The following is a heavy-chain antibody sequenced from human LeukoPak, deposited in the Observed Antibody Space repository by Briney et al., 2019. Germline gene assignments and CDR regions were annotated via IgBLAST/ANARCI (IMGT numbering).Heavy chain of an antibody. V-gene: IGHV1-2*02. CDR3: ARDEQWLVPGDY. CDR1: GYTLTGYY. D-gene: IGHD6-19*01. J-gene: IGHJ4*02. Sequence: ASVKVSCKASGYTLTGYYMHWVRQAPGQGLEWMGWIDPNSGGTNYAQKFQGRVTMTRDTSISTAYMELSRLRSDDTAVYYCARDEQWLVPGDYWGQGTLVTVSS. CDR2: IDPNSGGT.